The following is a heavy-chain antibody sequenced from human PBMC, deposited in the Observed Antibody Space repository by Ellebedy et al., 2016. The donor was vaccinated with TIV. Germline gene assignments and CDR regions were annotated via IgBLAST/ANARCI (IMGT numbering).Heavy chain of an antibody. CDR2: IYYSGST. D-gene: IGHD5-12*01. J-gene: IGHJ6*02. Sequence: SETLSLXCTVSGGSISSYYWSWIRQPPGKGLEWIGYIYYSGSTNYNPSLKSRVTISVDTSKNQFSLKLSSVTAADTAVYYCARDRHYSGYDSGVDYYYYGMDVWGQGTTVTVSS. V-gene: IGHV4-59*01. CDR1: GGSISSYY. CDR3: ARDRHYSGYDSGVDYYYYGMDV.